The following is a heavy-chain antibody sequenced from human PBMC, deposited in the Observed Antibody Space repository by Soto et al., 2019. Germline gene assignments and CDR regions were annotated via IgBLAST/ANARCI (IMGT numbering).Heavy chain of an antibody. CDR2: IYYSGST. CDR1: GGSISSYY. CDR3: ASNIGYGDYVPYFDY. J-gene: IGHJ4*02. D-gene: IGHD4-17*01. Sequence: QVQLQESGPGLVKPSETLSLTCTVSGGSISSYYWSWIRQPPGKGLEWIGYIYYSGSTNYNPSLKSRVTISVDTSKNQFSLKLSSVTAADTAVYYCASNIGYGDYVPYFDYWGQGTLVTVSS. V-gene: IGHV4-59*01.